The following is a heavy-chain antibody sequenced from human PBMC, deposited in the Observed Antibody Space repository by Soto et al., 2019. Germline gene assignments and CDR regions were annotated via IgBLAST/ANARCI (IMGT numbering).Heavy chain of an antibody. CDR3: ARTETGYSSSWSKEFYYYYYMDV. CDR2: IYYSGST. D-gene: IGHD6-13*01. Sequence: SETLSLTCTVSGGSISSYYWSWIRQPPGKGLEWIGYIYYSGSTNYNPSLKSRVTISVDTSKNQFSLKLSSVTAAATAVYYCARTETGYSSSWSKEFYYYYYMDVWGKGTTVTVSS. V-gene: IGHV4-59*01. CDR1: GGSISSYY. J-gene: IGHJ6*03.